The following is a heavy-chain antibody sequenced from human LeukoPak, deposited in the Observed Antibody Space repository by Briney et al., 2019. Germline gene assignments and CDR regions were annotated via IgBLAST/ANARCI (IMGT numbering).Heavy chain of an antibody. Sequence: ASVKVSCKVSGYTLTELSMHWVRQAPGKGLEWMGGFDPEDGETFYAQKFQGRVTMTEDTSTDTAYMELSSLRSEDTAVYYCATVSTVVTATYFDYWGQGTLVTVSS. D-gene: IGHD2-21*02. CDR1: GYTLTELS. CDR3: ATVSTVVTATYFDY. J-gene: IGHJ4*02. CDR2: FDPEDGET. V-gene: IGHV1-24*01.